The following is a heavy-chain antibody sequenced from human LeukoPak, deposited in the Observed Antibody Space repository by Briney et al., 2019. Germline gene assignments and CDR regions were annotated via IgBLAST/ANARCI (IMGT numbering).Heavy chain of an antibody. V-gene: IGHV4-34*01. J-gene: IGHJ6*02. CDR1: GGSFSGYG. CDR3: ARGVGVRLRMDV. D-gene: IGHD1-26*01. CDR2: INHSGST. Sequence: SQTLSLTCAAYGGSFSGYGRSWVRQAPGKGLEWIGEINHSGSTNYNPSLKSRVTISVDTSKNQFSLKLSSVTAADTAVYYCARGVGVRLRMDVWGQGTTVTVSS.